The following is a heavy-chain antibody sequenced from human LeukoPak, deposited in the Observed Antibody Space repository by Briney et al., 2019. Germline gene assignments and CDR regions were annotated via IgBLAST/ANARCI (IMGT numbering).Heavy chain of an antibody. V-gene: IGHV3-73*01. Sequence: GGSLRLSCAASGFTFSGSAMHWVRQASGKGLEWVGRIRSKANSYATAYAASVKGRFTISRDDSKNTAYLQMNSLKTEDTAVYYCARSLGYCSAGSCFPFDYWGQGTLVTVSS. J-gene: IGHJ4*02. CDR2: IRSKANSYAT. D-gene: IGHD2-15*01. CDR1: GFTFSGSA. CDR3: ARSLGYCSAGSCFPFDY.